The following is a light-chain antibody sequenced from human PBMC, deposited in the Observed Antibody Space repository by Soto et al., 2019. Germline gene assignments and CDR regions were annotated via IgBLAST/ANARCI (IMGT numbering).Light chain of an antibody. CDR1: QSINIW. CDR3: LQYWDYSWT. Sequence: DIQMNQPPSTLSASVGDRVTITCRASQSINIWLAWYQQKPGRAPKLLIYKASTLESGVPSRFSGSGSGTEFTLTISSLQPEDFATYYCLQYWDYSWTFGQGTKVDIK. J-gene: IGKJ1*01. V-gene: IGKV1-5*03. CDR2: KAS.